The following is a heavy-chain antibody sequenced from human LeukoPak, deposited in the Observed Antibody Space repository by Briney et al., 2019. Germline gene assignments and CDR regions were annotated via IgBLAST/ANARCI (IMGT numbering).Heavy chain of an antibody. CDR3: ARDSPVVTSPLDG. J-gene: IGHJ4*02. CDR2: IIPIFGTA. D-gene: IGHD4-23*01. V-gene: IGHV1-69*13. CDR1: GGTFSSYA. Sequence: ASVKVSCKASGGTFSSYAISWVRQAPGQGLGWMGGIIPIFGTANYAQKFQGRVTITADESTSTAYMELSSLRSEDTAVYYCARDSPVVTSPLDGWGQGTLVTVSS.